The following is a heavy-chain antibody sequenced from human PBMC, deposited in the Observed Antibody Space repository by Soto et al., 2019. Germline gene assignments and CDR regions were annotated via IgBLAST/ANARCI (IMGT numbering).Heavy chain of an antibody. CDR2: IYYSGST. Sequence: SETLSLTCTVSGGSISSYYWSWIRQPPGKGLEWIGYIYYSGSTNYNPSLKCRVTISVDTSKNQSSLKLSSVTAADTAVYYCARASAGSIPLLYYYYGMDVWGQGTTVTVSS. J-gene: IGHJ6*02. V-gene: IGHV4-59*08. D-gene: IGHD3-10*01. CDR1: GGSISSYY. CDR3: ARASAGSIPLLYYYYGMDV.